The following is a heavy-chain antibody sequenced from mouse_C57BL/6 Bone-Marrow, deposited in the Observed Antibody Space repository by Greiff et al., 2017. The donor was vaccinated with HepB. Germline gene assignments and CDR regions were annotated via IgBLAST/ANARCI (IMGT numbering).Heavy chain of an antibody. V-gene: IGHV1-18*01. CDR1: GYTFTDYN. Sequence: EVQLKESGPELVKPGASVKIPCKASGYTFTDYNMDWVKQSHGKSLEWIGDINPNNGGTIYNQKFKGKATLTVDKSSSTAYMELRSLTSEDTAVYYCARSDDAMDYWGQGTSVTVSS. J-gene: IGHJ4*01. CDR2: INPNNGGT. CDR3: ARSDDAMDY.